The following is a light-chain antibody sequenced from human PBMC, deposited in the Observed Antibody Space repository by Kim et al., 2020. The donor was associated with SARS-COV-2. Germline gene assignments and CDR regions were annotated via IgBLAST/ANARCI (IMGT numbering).Light chain of an antibody. J-gene: IGLJ3*02. CDR1: SSNLGTNS. Sequence: ELTQPPSVSGTPGQRVTISCSVSSSNLGTNSVHWYQQFPGTAPEVLIYKNNQRPSGVPDRFSGSKSGTSASLAISGLQSEDEGDYYCAGWDDNLNAEVFGGGTQLTVL. CDR3: AGWDDNLNAEV. CDR2: KNN. V-gene: IGLV1-44*01.